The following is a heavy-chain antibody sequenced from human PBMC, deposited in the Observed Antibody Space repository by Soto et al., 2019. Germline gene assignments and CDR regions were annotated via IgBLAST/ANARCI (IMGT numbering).Heavy chain of an antibody. D-gene: IGHD5-18*01. CDR2: ISYDGSNK. CDR3: ARGELWSQDLFDY. J-gene: IGHJ4*02. CDR1: GFTFSSYG. V-gene: IGHV3-30*03. Sequence: QVQLVESGGGVVQPGRSLRLSCAASGFTFSSYGMHWVRQAPGKGLEWVAVISYDGSNKYYADSVKGRFTISRDNSKNTLYLQMNSLRAEDTAVYYCARGELWSQDLFDYWGQGTLVTVSS.